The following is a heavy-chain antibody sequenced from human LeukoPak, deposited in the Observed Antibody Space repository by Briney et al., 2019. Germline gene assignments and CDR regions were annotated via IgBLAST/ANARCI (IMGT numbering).Heavy chain of an antibody. J-gene: IGHJ4*02. CDR1: GFTFSSYE. CDR3: AKDRRREVAAAGFPQYYFDY. CDR2: ISSSGSTI. Sequence: QAGGSLRLSCAASGFTFSSYEMNWVRQAPGKGLEWVSYISSSGSTIYYADSVKGRFTISRDNSKNTLYLQMNSLRGEDTAVYYCAKDRRREVAAAGFPQYYFDYWGQGTLVTVSS. V-gene: IGHV3-48*03. D-gene: IGHD6-13*01.